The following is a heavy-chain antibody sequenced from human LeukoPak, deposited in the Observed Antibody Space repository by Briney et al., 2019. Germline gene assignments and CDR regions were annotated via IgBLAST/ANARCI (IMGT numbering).Heavy chain of an antibody. Sequence: ASVKVSCKVSGYTLTELSMHWVRQAPGKGLEWMGGFDPVDGETIYAQKFQGRVTMTEDTSTDTAYMELSSLRSEDTAVYYCATDIDYGGNFDYWGQGTLVTVSS. D-gene: IGHD4-23*01. J-gene: IGHJ4*02. CDR3: ATDIDYGGNFDY. V-gene: IGHV1-24*01. CDR2: FDPVDGET. CDR1: GYTLTELS.